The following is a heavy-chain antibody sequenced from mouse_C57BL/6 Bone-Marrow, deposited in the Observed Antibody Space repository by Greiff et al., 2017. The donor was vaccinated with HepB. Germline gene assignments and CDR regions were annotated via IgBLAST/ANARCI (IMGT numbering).Heavy chain of an antibody. Sequence: EVMLVESGGDLVQPGGSMKLSCVASGFTFSNYWMNWVRQSPEKGLEWVAQIRLKSDNYATHYAESVKGRFTISRDDSKSSVYLQMNNLRAEDTGIYYCTDRRYGSSYGYFDVWGTGTTVTVSS. CDR2: IRLKSDNYAT. CDR3: TDRRYGSSYGYFDV. D-gene: IGHD1-1*01. CDR1: GFTFSNYW. V-gene: IGHV6-3*01. J-gene: IGHJ1*03.